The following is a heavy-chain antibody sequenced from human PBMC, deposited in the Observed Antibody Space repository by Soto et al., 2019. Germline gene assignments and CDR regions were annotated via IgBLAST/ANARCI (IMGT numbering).Heavy chain of an antibody. CDR3: ASRDITMVRGVYYYYGMDV. D-gene: IGHD3-10*01. Sequence: EVQLVESGGGLVQPGGSLRLSCAASGFTFSSYWMSWVRQAPGKGLEWVANIKQDGSEKYYVDSVKGRFTISRDNAKNSLYLQMNSLRAADTAVYYCASRDITMVRGVYYYYGMDVWGQGTTVTVSS. J-gene: IGHJ6*02. CDR1: GFTFSSYW. CDR2: IKQDGSEK. V-gene: IGHV3-7*05.